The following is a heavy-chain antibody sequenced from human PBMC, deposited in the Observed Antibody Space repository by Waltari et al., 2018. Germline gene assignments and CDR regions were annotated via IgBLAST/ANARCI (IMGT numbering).Heavy chain of an antibody. CDR3: ARRRDLSFDI. J-gene: IGHJ3*02. V-gene: IGHV4-39*07. Sequence: QLRLHESGPGLVKPSETLSLACTVSGFSITSETYAWAWIRQPPGKGPEWIGSIYYSGTTFYNPSLKSRVIISLDTSKTHFSLRLTSMTAADTAHYFCARRRDLSFDIWGPGTVITVSS. CDR1: GFSITSETYA. CDR2: IYYSGTT.